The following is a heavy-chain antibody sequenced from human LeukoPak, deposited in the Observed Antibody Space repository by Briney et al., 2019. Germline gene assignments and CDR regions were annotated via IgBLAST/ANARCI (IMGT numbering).Heavy chain of an antibody. CDR1: GISISDYG. Sequence: PGGSLRLSCSASGISISDYGMSWVRQAPGKGLEWLSYITMNSVTLYAESVKGRFTTSRDNDKNSVYLQLNSLRDEDTAVYYCTRGRYQFLGPNDSWGQGSLVSVSS. CDR2: ITMNSVT. J-gene: IGHJ4*02. CDR3: TRGRYQFLGPNDS. V-gene: IGHV3-69-1*01. D-gene: IGHD1-14*01.